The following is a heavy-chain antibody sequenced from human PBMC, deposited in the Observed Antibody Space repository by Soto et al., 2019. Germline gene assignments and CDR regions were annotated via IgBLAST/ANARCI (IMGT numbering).Heavy chain of an antibody. CDR1: GYTFTSYG. CDR2: ISAYNGNT. V-gene: IGHV1-18*01. Sequence: QVQLVQSGAEVKKPGASVKVSCKASGYTFTSYGISWVRQAPGQGLEWMGWISAYNGNTNYAQKLQGRVTMTTDTSTSTAYMELRSLRSDDTAVYYCAREGQSGYYDDIWGSYRFDYWGQGTLVTVSS. J-gene: IGHJ4*02. D-gene: IGHD3-16*02. CDR3: AREGQSGYYDDIWGSYRFDY.